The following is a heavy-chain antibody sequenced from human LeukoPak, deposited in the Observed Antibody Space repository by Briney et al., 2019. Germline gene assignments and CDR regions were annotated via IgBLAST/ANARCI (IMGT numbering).Heavy chain of an antibody. V-gene: IGHV3-30*04. D-gene: IGHD4-17*01. CDR3: AGFAVTQGTA. CDR2: ISYDGSNK. CDR1: GFTFSSYA. J-gene: IGHJ5*02. Sequence: AGGSLRLSCAASGFTFSSYAMHWVRQAPGKGLEWVAVISYDGSNKYYADSVKGRFTISRDNSKNTLYLQMNSLRAEDTAVYYCAGFAVTQGTAWGQGALVTVSS.